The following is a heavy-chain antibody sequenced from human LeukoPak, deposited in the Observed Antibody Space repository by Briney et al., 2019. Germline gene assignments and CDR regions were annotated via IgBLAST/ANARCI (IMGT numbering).Heavy chain of an antibody. CDR1: GFTFSIYG. J-gene: IGHJ4*02. D-gene: IGHD4-23*01. V-gene: IGHV3-23*01. CDR3: ARRSDYGGNGSYFDY. CDR2: ISGRDSNT. Sequence: GGSLRLSCAASGFTFSIYGMSRVRQAPGKGLEWVSTISGRDSNTYYADSVEGRFIISRDNSRNTLYLQMNSLRAEDTAVYYCARRSDYGGNGSYFDYWGQGTPVTVSS.